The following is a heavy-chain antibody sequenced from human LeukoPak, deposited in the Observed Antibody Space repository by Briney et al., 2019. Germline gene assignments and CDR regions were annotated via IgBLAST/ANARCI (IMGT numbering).Heavy chain of an antibody. CDR3: ARLSRAVLTYGMDV. CDR2: IYPGDSDT. CDR1: RYSLTSYW. Sequence: GESLKIFCNGSRYSLTSYWIAWVRQKPGKGLDWIGIIYPGDSDTRYSPSFQGQVTISADKSISTAYLQWSSLKASDTAMYYCARLSRAVLTYGMDVWGKGTTVTVSS. D-gene: IGHD6-19*01. V-gene: IGHV5-51*01. J-gene: IGHJ6*04.